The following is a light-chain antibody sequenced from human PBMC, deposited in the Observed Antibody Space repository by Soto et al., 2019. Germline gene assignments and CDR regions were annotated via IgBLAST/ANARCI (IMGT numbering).Light chain of an antibody. CDR3: QQYGSSPRT. J-gene: IGKJ1*01. V-gene: IGKV3-20*01. CDR2: GAS. Sequence: VLTQSPGTLSLSPGERATLSCRASQSSSNNYLAWYQQKPGQAPRLLIYGASSRASGIPDRFAGSGSGTEFTLTITRLEPEDFAVYYCQQYGSSPRTFGQGTKVDIK. CDR1: QSSSNNY.